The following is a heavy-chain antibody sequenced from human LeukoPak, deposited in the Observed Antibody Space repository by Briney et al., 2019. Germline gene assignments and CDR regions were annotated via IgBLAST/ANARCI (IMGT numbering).Heavy chain of an antibody. Sequence: PGGSLRLSCAASGFTVSSNYMSWVRPAPGKGLEWVSVIYSGGSTYYADSVKDRFTISRDNSKNTLYLQMNSLRAEDTAVYYCASSGDYYGSGSLDYWGQGTLVTVSS. V-gene: IGHV3-53*05. CDR2: IYSGGST. CDR1: GFTVSSNY. J-gene: IGHJ4*02. CDR3: ASSGDYYGSGSLDY. D-gene: IGHD3-10*01.